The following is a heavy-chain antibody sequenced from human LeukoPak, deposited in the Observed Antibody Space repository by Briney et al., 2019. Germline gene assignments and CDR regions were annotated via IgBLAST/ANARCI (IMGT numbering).Heavy chain of an antibody. V-gene: IGHV3-21*01. D-gene: IGHD2-2*01. CDR2: ISSSSSYI. CDR3: ARDVPYCSSTSCHRPPDY. Sequence: GGSLRLSCAASGFTFSSYSMNWVRQAPGKGLEWVSSISSSSSYIYYADSVKGRFTISRDNAKNSLYLQMNSLRAEDTAVYYCARDVPYCSSTSCHRPPDYWGQGTLVTVSS. J-gene: IGHJ4*02. CDR1: GFTFSSYS.